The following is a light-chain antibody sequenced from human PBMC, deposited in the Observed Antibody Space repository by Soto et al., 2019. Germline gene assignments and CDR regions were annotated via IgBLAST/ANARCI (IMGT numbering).Light chain of an antibody. J-gene: IGKJ1*01. CDR1: QSVSGW. CDR3: QHYNSYSEA. V-gene: IGKV1-5*01. Sequence: IQMTQSPSSLSASVGDRVTITCRASQSVSGWLAWYQQKPGEAPKLLIYDASALPRGVPSRFSGSGSGTDFTFTISSLQPDDFATYYCQHYNSYSEAFGQGTKVDIK. CDR2: DAS.